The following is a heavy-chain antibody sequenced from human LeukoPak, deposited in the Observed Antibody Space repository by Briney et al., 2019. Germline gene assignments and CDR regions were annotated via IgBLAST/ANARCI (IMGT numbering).Heavy chain of an antibody. D-gene: IGHD3-3*01. J-gene: IGHJ6*02. V-gene: IGHV4-59*01. Sequence: SETLSLTCTVSGGSISSYYWSWIRQPPGKGLEWIGYIYYSGSTNYNPSLKSRVTISVDTSKNQFSLKLSSVTAADTAVYYCARDSPPPRFLEWSPNYYYYGMDVWGHGTTVTVSS. CDR1: GGSISSYY. CDR3: ARDSPPPRFLEWSPNYYYYGMDV. CDR2: IYYSGST.